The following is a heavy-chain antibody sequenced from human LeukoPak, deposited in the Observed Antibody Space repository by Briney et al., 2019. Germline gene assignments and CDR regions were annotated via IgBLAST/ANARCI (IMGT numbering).Heavy chain of an antibody. Sequence: SETLSLTCAVYGGSITGYYWSWIRQPPGKGLEWIGSIYYSGSTYYNPSLKSRVTISVDTSKNQFSLKLSSVTAADTAVYYCARGQSNYYYMDVWGKGTTVTVSS. J-gene: IGHJ6*03. D-gene: IGHD6-19*01. CDR2: IYYSGST. CDR1: GGSITGYY. V-gene: IGHV4-34*01. CDR3: ARGQSNYYYMDV.